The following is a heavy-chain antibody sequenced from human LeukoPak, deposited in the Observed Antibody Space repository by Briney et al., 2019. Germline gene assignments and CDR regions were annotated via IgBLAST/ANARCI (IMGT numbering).Heavy chain of an antibody. J-gene: IGHJ4*02. CDR3: ARDSYSSSWYWDY. V-gene: IGHV3-23*01. Sequence: GGSLRLSCAASGFTFSSYAMSWVRQAPGKGLEWVSAISGSGGSTYYADSVKGRFTISRDNSKNTLYLQMNSLRAEDTAVYYCARDSYSSSWYWDYWGQGTLVTVSS. CDR2: ISGSGGST. D-gene: IGHD6-13*01. CDR1: GFTFSSYA.